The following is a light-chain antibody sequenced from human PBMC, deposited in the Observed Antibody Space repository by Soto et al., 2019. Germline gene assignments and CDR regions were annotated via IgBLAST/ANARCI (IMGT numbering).Light chain of an antibody. CDR3: QQRANWPIT. CDR1: QSISSY. V-gene: IGKV3-11*01. J-gene: IGKJ5*01. Sequence: EIVLTQSPDTLSLSPGERATLSCRASQSISSYLAWYQQKPGQAPRLLIYDASERATGIPARFSGRGSETDFTLTISSLEPEDFGVYYCQQRANWPITFGQGTRVEIK. CDR2: DAS.